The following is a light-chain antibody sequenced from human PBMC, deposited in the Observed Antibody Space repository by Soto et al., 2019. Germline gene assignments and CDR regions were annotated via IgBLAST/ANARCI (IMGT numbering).Light chain of an antibody. J-gene: IGKJ1*01. CDR2: KAS. CDR3: QPAYSYSEA. CDR1: QTISSC. V-gene: IGKV1-5*03. Sequence: DIQMTQSPSTLSASVGDRVTITCRASQTISSCLAWYQQKPGKAPKHLTYKASTLKSGVASKFSATRTGTAFTVAISSLQPDDFATYSCQPAYSYSEAFGQGTKVELK.